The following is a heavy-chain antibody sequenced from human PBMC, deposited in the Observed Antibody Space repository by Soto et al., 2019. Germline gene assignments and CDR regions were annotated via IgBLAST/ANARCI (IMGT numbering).Heavy chain of an antibody. CDR3: AIAVAGTHGMDV. J-gene: IGHJ6*02. D-gene: IGHD6-19*01. CDR1: GGTFSSYT. Sequence: QVQLVQSGAEVKKPGSSVKVSCKASGGTFSSYTISWVRQAPGQGLEWMGRIIPILGIANYAQKFQGRVTITADKSTSTAYMELSNLRSEDTAVYYCAIAVAGTHGMDVWGQGTTVTVSS. CDR2: IIPILGIA. V-gene: IGHV1-69*02.